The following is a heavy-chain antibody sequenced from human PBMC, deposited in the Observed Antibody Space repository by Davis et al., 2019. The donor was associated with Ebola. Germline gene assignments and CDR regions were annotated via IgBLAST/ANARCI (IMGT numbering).Heavy chain of an antibody. J-gene: IGHJ2*01. CDR1: GYIFTTYW. CDR2: IYPGDSDT. D-gene: IGHD4-11*01. V-gene: IGHV5-51*01. Sequence: GESLKISCKGSGYIFTTYWIGWVRQMPGKGLEWMGIIYPGDSDTTYSPSFQGQVTISADRSFSSAYLQWSSLKASDTAMYYCARRVYSYWYFDLWGRGTLVTVSS. CDR3: ARRVYSYWYFDL.